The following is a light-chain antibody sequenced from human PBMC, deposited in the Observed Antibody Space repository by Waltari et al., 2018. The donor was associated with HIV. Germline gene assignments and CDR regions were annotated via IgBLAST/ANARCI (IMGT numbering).Light chain of an antibody. CDR2: SNN. Sequence: QSVLTQPPSASGTPGQRVTISCSGSSANIGSNTVNWYQQLPGTAPKLLTYSNNQRPSGVPDRFSGSKSGTSAYLAISGLQSEDEADYYCAAWDDSLNGWVFGGGTKLTVL. V-gene: IGLV1-44*01. J-gene: IGLJ3*02. CDR3: AAWDDSLNGWV. CDR1: SANIGSNT.